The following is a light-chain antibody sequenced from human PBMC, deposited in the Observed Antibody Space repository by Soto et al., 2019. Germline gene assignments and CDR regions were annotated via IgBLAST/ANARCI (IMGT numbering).Light chain of an antibody. J-gene: IGLJ3*02. Sequence: QSVLTQPASVSGSPGQSITISCTGTSSDVGAYIFVSWYQQHPGKAPKLMIYDIINRPSGVSNRFSGSKSGNTASLTISGLQAEDEADYYCSSYTSSSNWVFGGGTKLTVL. CDR1: SSDVGAYIF. CDR3: SSYTSSSNWV. CDR2: DII. V-gene: IGLV2-14*03.